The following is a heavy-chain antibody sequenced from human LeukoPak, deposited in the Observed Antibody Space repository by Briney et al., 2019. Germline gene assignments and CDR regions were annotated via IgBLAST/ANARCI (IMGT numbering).Heavy chain of an antibody. J-gene: IGHJ4*02. CDR1: GGTFSSYA. CDR3: ARGSAGSITMIEDY. V-gene: IGHV1-69*04. D-gene: IGHD3-22*01. CDR2: IIPILGIA. Sequence: PVASVKVSCKASGGTFSSYAISCVRQAPGQGLEWMGRIIPILGIANYAQKFQGRVTITADKSTSTAYMELSSLRSEDTAVYYCARGSAGSITMIEDYWGQGTLVTVSS.